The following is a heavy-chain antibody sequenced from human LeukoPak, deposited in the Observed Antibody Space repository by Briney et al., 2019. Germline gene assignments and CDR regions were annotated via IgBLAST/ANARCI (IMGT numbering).Heavy chain of an antibody. J-gene: IGHJ4*02. D-gene: IGHD6-19*01. Sequence: RGESLKISCKGSGYSFTSYWIGWVRQMPGKGLEWMGIIYPGDSDTRYSPSFQGQVTISADKSISTAYLRWSSLKASDTAMYYCARLYDSSGWYFDYWGQGTLVTVSS. V-gene: IGHV5-51*01. CDR1: GYSFTSYW. CDR2: IYPGDSDT. CDR3: ARLYDSSGWYFDY.